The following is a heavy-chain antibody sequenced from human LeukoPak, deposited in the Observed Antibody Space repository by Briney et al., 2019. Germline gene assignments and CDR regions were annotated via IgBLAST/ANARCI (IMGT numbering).Heavy chain of an antibody. V-gene: IGHV1-2*02. CDR2: INPNSGGT. CDR1: GYTFTGYY. Sequence: ASVRVSFKASGYTFTGYYMHSVRQAPGQGLEWMGWINPNSGGTNYAQKFQGRVTMTRDTSISTAYMELSRLRSDDTAVYYCAYSSSWYRWVGIDPWGQGTLVTVSS. J-gene: IGHJ5*02. CDR3: AYSSSWYRWVGIDP. D-gene: IGHD6-13*01.